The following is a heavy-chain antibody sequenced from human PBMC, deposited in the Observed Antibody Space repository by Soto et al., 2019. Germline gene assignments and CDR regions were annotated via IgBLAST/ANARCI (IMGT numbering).Heavy chain of an antibody. CDR3: VKDGSSSWPYFYDMDV. Sequence: GGSLRLSCAASGFTFSSYGMHWVRQAPGKGLEWVAVISYDGRSKYYADAVKGRITISRDNSKNTLYLQMSSLRAEDTAVYYCVKDGSSSWPYFYDMDVCGQGTTVTVSS. V-gene: IGHV3-30*18. J-gene: IGHJ6*02. CDR1: GFTFSSYG. D-gene: IGHD6-13*01. CDR2: ISYDGRSK.